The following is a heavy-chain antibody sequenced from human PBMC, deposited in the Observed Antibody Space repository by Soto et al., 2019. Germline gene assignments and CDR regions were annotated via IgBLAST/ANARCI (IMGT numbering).Heavy chain of an antibody. D-gene: IGHD4-17*01. J-gene: IGHJ6*02. CDR1: GFTFSIYS. V-gene: IGHV3-48*02. Sequence: GSLRLSCIASGFTFSIYSMNWVRQAPGKGLEWVSYISSSSSTIYYADSVKGRFTISRDNAKNSLYLQMNSLRDEDTAVYYCARADYPNYYYYGMDVWGQGTTVTVSS. CDR3: ARADYPNYYYYGMDV. CDR2: ISSSSSTI.